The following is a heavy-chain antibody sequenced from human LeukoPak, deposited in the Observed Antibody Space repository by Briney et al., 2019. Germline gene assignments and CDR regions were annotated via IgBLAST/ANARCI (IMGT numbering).Heavy chain of an antibody. J-gene: IGHJ4*02. V-gene: IGHV3-30*02. Sequence: PGGSLRLSCAASGFTFSSYGMHWVRQAPGKGPEWVAFIRYDGSNKYYADSVKGRFTISRDNSKNTLYLQMNSLRAEDTAVYYCAKDLCMLLWFGELSALTHTPQPDYWGQGTLVTVSS. CDR3: AKDLCMLLWFGELSALTHTPQPDY. CDR1: GFTFSSYG. D-gene: IGHD3-10*01. CDR2: IRYDGSNK.